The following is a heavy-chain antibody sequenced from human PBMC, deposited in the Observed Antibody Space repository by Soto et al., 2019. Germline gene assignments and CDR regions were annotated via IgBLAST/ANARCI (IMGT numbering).Heavy chain of an antibody. CDR3: ARGRGYSLIPVVDDAVDV. CDR2: ITTYNGDT. CDR1: GYSFTGYG. V-gene: IGHV1-18*04. J-gene: IGHJ3*01. D-gene: IGHD5-12*01. Sequence: QVQLVQSGGEVKKPGASVKVSCKASGYSFTGYGINWVRQAPGQGPEWLGRITTYNGDTNYGQNFQGRLTMTTDTSTGTTYMELRSLRSDDTAVYYCARGRGYSLIPVVDDAVDVWGQGTLVTVSS.